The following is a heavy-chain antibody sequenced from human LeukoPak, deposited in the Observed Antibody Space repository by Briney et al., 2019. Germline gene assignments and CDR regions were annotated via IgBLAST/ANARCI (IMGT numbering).Heavy chain of an antibody. J-gene: IGHJ5*02. CDR2: IYYSGST. CDR3: ARDPTRRFDP. Sequence: SETLSLTCTVSGGSISSSSYYWGWIRQPPGKGLEWIGSIYYSGSTYYNPSLKSRVTISVDTSRNQFSLKLSSVTAADTAVYYCARDPTRRFDPWGQGTLVTVSS. CDR1: GGSISSSSYY. V-gene: IGHV4-39*07.